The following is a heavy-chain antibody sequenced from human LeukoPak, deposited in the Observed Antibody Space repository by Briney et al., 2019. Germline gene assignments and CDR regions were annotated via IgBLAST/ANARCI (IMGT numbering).Heavy chain of an antibody. CDR2: INPNSGGT. Sequence: APVKVSCKASGYTFTGYYMHWVRQAPGQGLEWMGRINPNSGGTNYAQKFQGRVTMTRDTSISTAYMELSRLRSDDTAVYYCAREPVGQWLVLYYYYGMDVWGQGTTVTVSS. D-gene: IGHD6-19*01. V-gene: IGHV1-2*06. J-gene: IGHJ6*02. CDR3: AREPVGQWLVLYYYYGMDV. CDR1: GYTFTGYY.